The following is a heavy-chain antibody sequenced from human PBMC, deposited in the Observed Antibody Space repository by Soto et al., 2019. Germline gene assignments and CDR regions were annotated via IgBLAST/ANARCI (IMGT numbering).Heavy chain of an antibody. Sequence: APLKVSRTAAGSTFSEYYRHWVRNAPGQGLEGMGWISPNNVAGNYAHKFQDSVTMTRDASITTAYMELSRLRSDDTAVYYCARGGDFCSTGSCNTSLGDAFDVCGQGPTVTVSS. V-gene: IGHV1-2*07. J-gene: IGHJ3*01. CDR1: GSTFSEYY. D-gene: IGHD2-15*01. CDR3: ARGGDFCSTGSCNTSLGDAFDV. CDR2: ISPNNVAG.